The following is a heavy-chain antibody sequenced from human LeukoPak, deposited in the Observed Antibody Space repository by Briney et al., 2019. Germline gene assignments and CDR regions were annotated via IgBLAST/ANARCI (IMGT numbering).Heavy chain of an antibody. D-gene: IGHD3-3*01. CDR2: ISSSGSTI. J-gene: IGHJ4*02. CDR1: GFTFSDYY. V-gene: IGHV3-11*04. Sequence: PGGSLRLSCAASGFTFSDYYMSWIRQAPGKGLEWVSYISSSGSTIYYADSVKGRFTISRDNPKNTLYLQMNSLRAEDTAVYYCAKIPTQGYDFWSGYQYYFDYWGQGTLVTVSS. CDR3: AKIPTQGYDFWSGYQYYFDY.